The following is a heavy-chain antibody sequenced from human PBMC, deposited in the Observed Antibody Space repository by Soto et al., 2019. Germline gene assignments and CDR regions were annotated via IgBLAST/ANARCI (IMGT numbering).Heavy chain of an antibody. D-gene: IGHD3-3*01. CDR1: GFSFNIYA. J-gene: IGHJ6*02. CDR2: ISFDGSIT. CDR3: ARKDFWSGYSVYSGLDV. V-gene: IGHV3-30*04. Sequence: GGSLRLSCAASGFSFNIYAMHWIRQAPGKGLEWVALISFDGSITLYTDSVKGRFSVSRDNSKDTLYLQMNSLRSEDTAVYYCARKDFWSGYSVYSGLDVWGQGTTVTVSS.